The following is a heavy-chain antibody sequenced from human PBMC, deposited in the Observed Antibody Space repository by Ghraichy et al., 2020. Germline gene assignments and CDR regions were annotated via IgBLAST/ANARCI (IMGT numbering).Heavy chain of an antibody. CDR2: ISGSSNYI. Sequence: LSLTCVGSGSTLSGYTMNWVRQAPGKGLDWVSCISGSSNYIDYADSVKGRFTISRDNAKNSLYLQMNSLRAEDTAVYYCATAPLAPPYFDDWGQGTLVT. CDR1: GSTLSGYT. V-gene: IGHV3-21*05. CDR3: ATAPLAPPYFDD. D-gene: IGHD5-12*01. J-gene: IGHJ4*02.